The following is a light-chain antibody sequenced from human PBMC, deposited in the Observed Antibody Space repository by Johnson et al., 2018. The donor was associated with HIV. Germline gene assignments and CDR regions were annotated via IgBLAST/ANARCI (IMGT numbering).Light chain of an antibody. CDR2: DNN. V-gene: IGLV1-51*01. J-gene: IGLJ1*01. CDR3: GTWDSSLSAYV. Sequence: QPVLTQPPSVSAAPGQKVTISCSGSSSNIGNNYVSWYQQLPGRAPKLLIYDNNKRPSGIPDRFSGSKSGTSATLGITGLQTGDEADYYCGTWDSSLSAYVCGTGTKVTVL. CDR1: SSNIGNNY.